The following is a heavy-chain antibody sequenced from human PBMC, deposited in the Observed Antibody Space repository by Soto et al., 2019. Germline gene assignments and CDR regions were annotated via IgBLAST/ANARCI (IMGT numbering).Heavy chain of an antibody. Sequence: LRLSCAASGFTFSSYAMSWVRQAPGKGLEWASGISGSGGSTYYADSVKGRFTISRDNSKNTLYLQMNSLRAEDTAVYYCAKDRLSSGWEDYYYYGMDVWGQGTTVTV. CDR1: GFTFSSYA. V-gene: IGHV3-23*01. CDR3: AKDRLSSGWEDYYYYGMDV. D-gene: IGHD6-19*01. CDR2: ISGSGGST. J-gene: IGHJ6*02.